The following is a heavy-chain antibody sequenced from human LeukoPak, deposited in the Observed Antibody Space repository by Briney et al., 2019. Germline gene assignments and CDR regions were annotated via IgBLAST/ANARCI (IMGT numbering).Heavy chain of an antibody. CDR1: GFTFTTFW. Sequence: GGSLGLSCAASGFTFTTFWMSWVRQAPGKGLEWVANIKQDGSERYYVDSVKGRFTISRDNAKNSLYLQMNSLRAEDTGVYYCAGSGWQVYLDYWGQGALVTVSS. CDR3: AGSGWQVYLDY. J-gene: IGHJ4*02. CDR2: IKQDGSER. D-gene: IGHD6-19*01. V-gene: IGHV3-7*01.